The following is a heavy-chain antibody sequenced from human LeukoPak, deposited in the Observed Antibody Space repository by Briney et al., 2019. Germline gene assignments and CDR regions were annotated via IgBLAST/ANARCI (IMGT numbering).Heavy chain of an antibody. J-gene: IGHJ4*02. CDR3: ARGIAAAGGGDY. V-gene: IGHV3-7*01. CDR1: GFTFSSYA. CDR2: IKQDGSEK. D-gene: IGHD6-13*01. Sequence: PGGSLRLSCAASGFTFSSYAMHWVRQAPGKGLEWVANIKQDGSEKYYVDSVKGRFTISRDNAKNSLYLQMNSLRAEDTAVYYCARGIAAAGGGDYWGQGTLVTVSS.